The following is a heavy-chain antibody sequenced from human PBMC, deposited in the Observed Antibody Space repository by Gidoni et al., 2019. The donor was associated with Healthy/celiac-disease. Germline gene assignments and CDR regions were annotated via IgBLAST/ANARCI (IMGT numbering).Heavy chain of an antibody. J-gene: IGHJ4*02. D-gene: IGHD4-17*01. Sequence: QVQLQQWGAGLLKPSETLSLTCAVYVGSFSGYDWRWLRQPPGKGLEGIGEINHSGSTNYNPSLKSLVTISVDTSKNQFSLKLSSVTAADTAVYYCARYGDSLPYYFDYWGQGTLVTVSS. CDR1: VGSFSGYD. CDR3: ARYGDSLPYYFDY. V-gene: IGHV4-34*01. CDR2: INHSGST.